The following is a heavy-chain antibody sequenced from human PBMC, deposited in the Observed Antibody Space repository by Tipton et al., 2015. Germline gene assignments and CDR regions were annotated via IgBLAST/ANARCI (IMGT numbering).Heavy chain of an antibody. Sequence: TLSLTCAVSAYSISSDYYWSWIRQSPGKGLEWIGEINHSGSTYYNPSLKSRVTMSRDTSKNQFSLKLTSVTAADTAVYYCACQDYDSLTRDYQTVDYWGQGTLVTVSS. J-gene: IGHJ4*02. CDR2: INHSGST. CDR1: AYSISSDYY. CDR3: ACQDYDSLTRDYQTVDY. V-gene: IGHV4-38-2*01. D-gene: IGHD3-9*01.